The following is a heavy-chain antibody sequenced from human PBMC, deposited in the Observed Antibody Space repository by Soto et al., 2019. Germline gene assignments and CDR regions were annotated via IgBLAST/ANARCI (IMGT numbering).Heavy chain of an antibody. J-gene: IGHJ4*02. Sequence: QVKLVESGGGVVQPGRSLRLSCAASGFTFSSNGIHWVRQAPGKGLEWVSVISYDGINKYYADSVKGRFTISRDNSENTLYLQMNSLRAEATAVYYCAKSVYNWNDGFFDYWGQGTLVTVSS. CDR3: AKSVYNWNDGFFDY. V-gene: IGHV3-30*18. D-gene: IGHD1-1*01. CDR1: GFTFSSNG. CDR2: ISYDGINK.